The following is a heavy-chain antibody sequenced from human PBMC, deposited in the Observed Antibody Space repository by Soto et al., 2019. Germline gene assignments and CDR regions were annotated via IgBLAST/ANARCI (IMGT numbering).Heavy chain of an antibody. CDR2: ISSSSSYI. CDR3: ARVAPPVRGLGELTC. CDR1: GFTFSSYS. J-gene: IGHJ4*02. V-gene: IGHV3-21*01. D-gene: IGHD3-16*01. Sequence: PGGSLRLSCAASGFTFSSYSMNWVRQAPGKGLEWVSSISSSSSYIYYADSVKGRFTISRDNAKNSLYLQMNSLRAEDTAVYYCARVAPPVRGLGELTCWGQGTLVTVSS.